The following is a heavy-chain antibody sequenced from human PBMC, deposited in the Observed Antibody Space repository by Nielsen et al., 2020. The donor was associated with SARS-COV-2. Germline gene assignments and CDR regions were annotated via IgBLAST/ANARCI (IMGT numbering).Heavy chain of an antibody. CDR1: GLIFSNYA. CDR3: AKGRYNSSWYGMDV. CDR2: VSGSGNTT. D-gene: IGHD6-13*01. J-gene: IGHJ6*02. Sequence: GESLKISCAASGLIFSNYAMSWVRQAPGKGLEWVSGVSGSGNTTYYTASVKGQFTISSDNSKNTLYLEMNSLRVEDTAVYYCAKGRYNSSWYGMDVWGQGTTVTVSS. V-gene: IGHV3-23*01.